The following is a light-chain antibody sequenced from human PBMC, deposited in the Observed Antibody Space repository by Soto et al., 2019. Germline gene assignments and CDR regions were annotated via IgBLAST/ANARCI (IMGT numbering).Light chain of an antibody. Sequence: QSVLTQPPSASGSPGQSGTISRTGTSSDIGAYNYVSWFQQHPGEAPKLIISEVNKWPSGVPNRFSGSKSGNTASLTVSGLQAEDEADYYCTSYGGRDNLIFGGGTKLTVL. CDR1: SSDIGAYNY. CDR3: TSYGGRDNLI. J-gene: IGLJ2*01. CDR2: EVN. V-gene: IGLV2-8*01.